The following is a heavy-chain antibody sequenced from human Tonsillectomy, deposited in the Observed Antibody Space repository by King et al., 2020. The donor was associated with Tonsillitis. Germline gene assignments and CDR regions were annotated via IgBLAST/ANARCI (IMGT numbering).Heavy chain of an antibody. CDR1: GGSISSYY. V-gene: IGHV4-59*01. Sequence: QLQESGPGLVKPSETLSLTCTVSGGSISSYYWSWIRQPPGQGLQLIGNVYYSGSTNYNPSLKSRVTISLDTSKNQFSLKLTSVTAADTAVYFCARWVVVPVAMDRYFDLWGRGTLVTVSS. CDR2: VYYSGST. D-gene: IGHD2-2*01. CDR3: ARWVVVPVAMDRYFDL. J-gene: IGHJ2*01.